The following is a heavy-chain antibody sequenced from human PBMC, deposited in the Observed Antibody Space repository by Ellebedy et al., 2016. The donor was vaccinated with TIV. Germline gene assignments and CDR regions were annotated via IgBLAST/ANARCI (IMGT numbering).Heavy chain of an antibody. CDR1: GYTFTNYA. J-gene: IGHJ4*02. CDR2: INTGTGNP. V-gene: IGHV7-4-1*02. CDR3: ARISQFSNDNF. D-gene: IGHD3-9*01. Sequence: AASVKVSCKASGYTFTNYAISWVRQAPGQGLEWMGWINTGTGNPTYAQDFTGRFVFSLDTSVNTAYLQINSLKAEDTAVYYCARISQFSNDNFWGQGTLVTVSS.